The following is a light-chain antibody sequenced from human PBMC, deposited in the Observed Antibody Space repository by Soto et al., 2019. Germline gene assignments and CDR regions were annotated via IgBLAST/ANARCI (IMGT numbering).Light chain of an antibody. Sequence: DIQMTQSPSTLSASVGDRVTITCRASQSISSWLAWYQQKPGKAPKLLIYMASSLESGVPSRFSGSGSGTEFTLTIRSLQPDDFATYYCQQYNSVSLLPFGGGTKVEIK. V-gene: IGKV1-5*03. CDR2: MAS. CDR3: QQYNSVSLLP. J-gene: IGKJ4*01. CDR1: QSISSW.